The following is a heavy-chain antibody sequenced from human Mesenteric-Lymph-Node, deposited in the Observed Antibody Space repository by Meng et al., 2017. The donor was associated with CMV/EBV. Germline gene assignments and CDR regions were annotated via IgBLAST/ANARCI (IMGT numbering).Heavy chain of an antibody. J-gene: IGHJ5*02. CDR3: ARDTLTYSYGTGWIDP. D-gene: IGHD3-10*01. Sequence: SVNVSFTGAFTRIGWHCWGWFGHSPGQGPEWIVSIFYSGSANYNPALERRVTISIDKSKNAFFLHLGSVLAADTAMYFCARDTLTYSYGTGWIDPWGQGTLVTVSS. V-gene: IGHV4-39*07. CDR1: GAFTRIGWHC. CDR2: IFYSGSA.